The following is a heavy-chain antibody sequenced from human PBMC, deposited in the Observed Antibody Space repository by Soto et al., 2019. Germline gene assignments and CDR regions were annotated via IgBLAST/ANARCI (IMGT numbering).Heavy chain of an antibody. CDR3: ARMYSSSWYTATTFDP. D-gene: IGHD6-13*01. CDR2: ISAYNGNT. V-gene: IGHV1-18*01. Sequence: ASVKVSCKASGYTFTSYGISWVRQAPGQGLEWMGWISAYNGNTNYAQKLQGRVTMTTDTSTSTAYMELRSLRSDDTAVYYCARMYSSSWYTATTFDPWGQGTLVTVSS. CDR1: GYTFTSYG. J-gene: IGHJ5*02.